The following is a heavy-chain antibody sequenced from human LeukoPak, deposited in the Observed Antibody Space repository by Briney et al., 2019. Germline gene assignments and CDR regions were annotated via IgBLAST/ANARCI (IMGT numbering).Heavy chain of an antibody. D-gene: IGHD1-26*01. Sequence: SETLSLTCTVSGDSISSYYWTWIRQPPGKGLEWIGYIYYSGTTNYNPSLKSRVTISVDTSRNQFSLKLSSVTAADTAVYYCASGRPLGFDYWGQGTLVTVSS. CDR1: GDSISSYY. V-gene: IGHV4-59*01. CDR2: IYYSGTT. CDR3: ASGRPLGFDY. J-gene: IGHJ4*02.